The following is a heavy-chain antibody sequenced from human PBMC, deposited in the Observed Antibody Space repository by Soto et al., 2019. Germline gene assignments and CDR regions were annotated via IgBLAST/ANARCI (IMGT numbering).Heavy chain of an antibody. CDR2: ISSSGSTI. CDR3: ASVSVPNWNYDYAFDI. Sequence: GGSLRLSCAASGFTFSSYEMNWVRQAPGKGLEWVSYISSSGSTIYYADSVKGRFTISRDNAKNSLYLQMNSLRAEDTAVYYCASVSVPNWNYDYAFDIWGQGTMVTVSS. CDR1: GFTFSSYE. D-gene: IGHD1-7*01. V-gene: IGHV3-48*03. J-gene: IGHJ3*02.